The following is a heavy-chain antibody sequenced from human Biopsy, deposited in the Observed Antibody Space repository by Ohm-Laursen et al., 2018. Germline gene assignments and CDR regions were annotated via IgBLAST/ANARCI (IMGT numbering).Heavy chain of an antibody. D-gene: IGHD3-22*01. Sequence: SVKVSCKASGYTFTGYHAHWVRQAPGQGLEWMGWINAKTGDTNYAKKFQGRVTMTRDTSISTAYVDLSSLRSDDTAVDYCTRGGYYYDSLAYYYWFDPWGQGTLVIVSS. CDR2: INAKTGDT. V-gene: IGHV1-2*02. CDR1: GYTFTGYH. CDR3: TRGGYYYDSLAYYYWFDP. J-gene: IGHJ5*02.